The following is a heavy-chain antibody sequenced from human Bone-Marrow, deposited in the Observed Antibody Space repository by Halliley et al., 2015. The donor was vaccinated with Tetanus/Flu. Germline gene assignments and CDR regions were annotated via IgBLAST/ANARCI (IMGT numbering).Heavy chain of an antibody. J-gene: IGHJ2*01. CDR2: IYNSGRT. CDR1: GGSMSSRSYP. CDR3: ARQEMYDYSGTIYWYFDL. D-gene: IGHD5-12*01. V-gene: IGHV4-39*01. Sequence: TLSLTCTVSGGSMSSRSYPWGWVRQPPRKGLEWIGTIYNSGRTYYNPSLKSRVTISVHTSNIQFSLQLSSVTAADTAVYYCARQEMYDYSGTIYWYFDLWGRGSLVTVSS.